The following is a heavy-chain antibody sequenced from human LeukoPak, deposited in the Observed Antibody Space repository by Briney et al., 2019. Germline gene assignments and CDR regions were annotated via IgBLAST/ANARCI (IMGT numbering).Heavy chain of an antibody. D-gene: IGHD5-24*01. V-gene: IGHV4-34*01. CDR1: GGSFSGYY. CDR3: ARARKMATIGPWYLDL. CDR2: INHSGST. Sequence: SETLSLTCAVYGGSFSGYYWSWIHQPPGKGLEWIGEINHSGSTNYNPSLKSRVTISVDTSKNQFSLKLSSVTAADTAVYYCARARKMATIGPWYLDLWGRGTLVTVSS. J-gene: IGHJ2*01.